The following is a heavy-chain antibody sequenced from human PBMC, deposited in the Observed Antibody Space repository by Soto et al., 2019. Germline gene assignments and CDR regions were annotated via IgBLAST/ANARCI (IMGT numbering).Heavy chain of an antibody. CDR2: VYYNGIT. D-gene: IGHD1-26*01. CDR1: GAFIHTYY. Sequence: SETLSLTCSVSGAFIHTYYWNWIRQPPGKALEWIGSVYYNGITDYNPSLMSRVTISVDTSKNQFSLNLNSVTVADTAKYYCAIGRGGFYYYDYWGQGAPVTVSS. CDR3: AIGRGGFYYYDY. V-gene: IGHV4-59*01. J-gene: IGHJ4*02.